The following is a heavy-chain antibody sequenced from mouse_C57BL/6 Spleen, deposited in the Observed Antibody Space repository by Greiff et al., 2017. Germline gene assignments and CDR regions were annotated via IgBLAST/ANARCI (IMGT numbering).Heavy chain of an antibody. CDR2: ISYDGSN. CDR3: ARGGHSNYFDY. Sequence: EVQLQESGPGLVKPSQSLSLTCSVTGYSITSGYYWNWIRQFPGNKLEWMGYISYDGSNNYNPSLKNRISITRDTSKNQFFLKLNSVTTEDTATYYCARGGHSNYFDYWGQGTTLTVSS. J-gene: IGHJ2*01. CDR1: GYSITSGYY. D-gene: IGHD2-5*01. V-gene: IGHV3-6*01.